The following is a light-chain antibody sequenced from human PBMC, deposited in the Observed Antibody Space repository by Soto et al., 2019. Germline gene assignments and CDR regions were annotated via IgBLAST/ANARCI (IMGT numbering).Light chain of an antibody. Sequence: EVVLTQSPVTLSLSPGERTTLSCRASQSVSSSYLAWYQQKPGQAPRLLIYGASSRATGIPDRFSGSGSGTDFTLTISRLEPEDFAVYCCQQYDTSIWAYTFGQGTKLEIK. V-gene: IGKV3-20*01. CDR1: QSVSSSY. CDR2: GAS. CDR3: QQYDTSIWAYT. J-gene: IGKJ2*01.